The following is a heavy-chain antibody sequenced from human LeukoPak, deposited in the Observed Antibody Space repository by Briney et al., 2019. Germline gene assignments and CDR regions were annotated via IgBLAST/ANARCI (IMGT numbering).Heavy chain of an antibody. CDR3: YGGNAES. D-gene: IGHD4-23*01. J-gene: IGHJ1*01. CDR1: GFTFSSYW. V-gene: IGHV3-74*01. CDR2: INSDGSDT. Sequence: PGGSLRLSCTASGFTFSSYWMHWVRQAPGKGLVWVSGINSDGSDTYYADSVKGRFTISRDNAENALYLQMNSLRAEDTAVYYCYGGNAESWGQGTLVTVSS.